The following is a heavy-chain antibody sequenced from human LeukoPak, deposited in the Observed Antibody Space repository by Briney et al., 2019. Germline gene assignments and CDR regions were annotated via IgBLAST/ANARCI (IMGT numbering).Heavy chain of an antibody. CDR2: IYYSGST. CDR1: GGSISSGDYY. CDR3: ARAHPPLVGATFDY. Sequence: PSQTLSLTCTVSGGSISSGDYYWSWIRQPPGKGLEWIGYIYYSGSTYYNPSLKSRVTISVDTSKNQFSLKLSSVTAADTAVYYCARAHPPLVGATFDYWGQGTLVTVSS. D-gene: IGHD1-26*01. V-gene: IGHV4-30-4*08. J-gene: IGHJ4*02.